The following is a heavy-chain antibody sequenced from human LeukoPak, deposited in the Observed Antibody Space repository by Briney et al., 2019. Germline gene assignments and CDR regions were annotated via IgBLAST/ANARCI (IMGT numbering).Heavy chain of an antibody. CDR1: GFTFSSYG. CDR3: APKTGGD. J-gene: IGHJ4*02. V-gene: IGHV3-30*02. CDR2: IHYDGSNK. Sequence: GGSLRLSCAASGFTFSSYGMHWVRQAPGKGLEWVAFIHYDGSNKYYADSVKGRFTISRDNSKNTLYLQMNSLRAEDTAVYYCAPKTGGDWGQGTLVTVSS.